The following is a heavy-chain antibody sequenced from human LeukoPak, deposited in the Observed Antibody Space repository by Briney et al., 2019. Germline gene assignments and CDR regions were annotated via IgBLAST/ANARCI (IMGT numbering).Heavy chain of an antibody. J-gene: IGHJ3*01. CDR1: GFTFSNYA. V-gene: IGHV3-23*01. D-gene: IGHD1-1*01. CDR3: AKARITSTGADAFAF. CDR2: ISGSGAST. Sequence: GGSLRLSCAASGFTFSNYAMSWVRQAPGKGLEWVSAISGSGASTYYADSLKGRFTISRDNSKYTLYLQMNSLRAEDTALYYCAKARITSTGADAFAFWGQGTMVTVSS.